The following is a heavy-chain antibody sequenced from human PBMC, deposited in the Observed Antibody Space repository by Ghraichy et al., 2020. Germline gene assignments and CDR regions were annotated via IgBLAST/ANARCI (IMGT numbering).Heavy chain of an antibody. V-gene: IGHV3-30*03. CDR2: ISHDGSKK. J-gene: IGHJ5*02. CDR1: GFTFSSYG. D-gene: IGHD1-26*01. Sequence: GGSLRLSCAASGFTFSSYGMHWVRQAPGKGLEWVAFISHDGSKKYYGDSVKGRFTISRDYSKNTLYLQMNSLSAEDTAIYYCASNLESGSRNWFDPWGQGTLVTVSS. CDR3: ASNLESGSRNWFDP.